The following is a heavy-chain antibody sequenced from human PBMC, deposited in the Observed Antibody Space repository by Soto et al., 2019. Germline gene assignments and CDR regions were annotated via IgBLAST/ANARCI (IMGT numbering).Heavy chain of an antibody. CDR2: ISAYNGNT. CDR3: ARGTSTCSSTSCPYYYYGMDV. CDR1: GYTFTSYG. J-gene: IGHJ6*02. Sequence: ASVKVSCKASGYTFTSYGISWVRQAPGQGLEWMGWISAYNGNTNYAQKLQGRVTMTTDTSTSTAYMELRSLRSDDTAVYYCARGTSTCSSTSCPYYYYGMDVWGQGTTVTVSS. V-gene: IGHV1-18*01. D-gene: IGHD2-2*01.